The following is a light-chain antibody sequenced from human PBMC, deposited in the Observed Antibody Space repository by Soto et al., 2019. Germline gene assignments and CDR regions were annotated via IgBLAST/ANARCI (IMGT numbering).Light chain of an antibody. CDR1: QGIGFY. J-gene: IGKJ5*01. Sequence: IQLTQSPSSMSASVGDRVTISCRASQGIGFYLAWYQQKPGNAPKLLIYAASTLQSVVPSRFSGSGSGTNFTLTISSLQPEDFAVYYCQQYDNSPITFGQGTRLEIK. CDR2: AAS. CDR3: QQYDNSPIT. V-gene: IGKV1-9*01.